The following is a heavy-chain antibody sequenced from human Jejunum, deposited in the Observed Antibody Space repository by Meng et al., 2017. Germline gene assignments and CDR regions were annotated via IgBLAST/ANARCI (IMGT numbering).Heavy chain of an antibody. CDR1: GFTFGDYA. D-gene: IGHD3-10*01. Sequence: GESLKISCTASGFTFGDYALSWFRQAPGKGLEWAGFIRMKTYGGTAEYAASVAGRFTILRDDSKSIAYLEMNSLKTEDTAMYYCCRLVVVKGNAFAIWGQGTMVTVSS. V-gene: IGHV3-49*03. CDR2: IRMKTYGGTA. J-gene: IGHJ3*02. CDR3: CRLVVVKGNAFAI.